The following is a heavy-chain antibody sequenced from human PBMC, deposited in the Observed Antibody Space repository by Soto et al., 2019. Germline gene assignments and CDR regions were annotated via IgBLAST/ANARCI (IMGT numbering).Heavy chain of an antibody. D-gene: IGHD6-6*01. Sequence: QVQLQESGPGRVKPSETLSLTCTVSGASISGYYWSWVRQPPGKGLEWIGHISNRGSTNYNPSLKSRVSISTDTSKKQFSRNLSSVTSADTAVYYWARAESSSAEGFEYWGRGARVTVSS. CDR1: GASISGYY. CDR2: ISNRGST. CDR3: ARAESSSAEGFEY. J-gene: IGHJ4*02. V-gene: IGHV4-59*01.